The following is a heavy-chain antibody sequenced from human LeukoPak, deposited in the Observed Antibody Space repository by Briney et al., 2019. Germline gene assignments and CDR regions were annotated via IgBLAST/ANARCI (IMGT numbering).Heavy chain of an antibody. V-gene: IGHV4-34*03. Sequence: SETLSLTCAVYGGSFSGYYCSWLRQPPGKGLEWIGSVYYSGSTYYNPSLKSRVTISVDTSKNQFSLNRISVTAADTAYYMDVWGKRTTVTGSS. CDR1: GGSFSGYY. J-gene: IGHJ6*03. CDR2: VYYSGST. CDR3: V.